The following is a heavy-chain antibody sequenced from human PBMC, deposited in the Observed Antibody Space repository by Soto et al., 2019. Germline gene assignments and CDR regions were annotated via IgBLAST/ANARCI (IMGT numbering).Heavy chain of an antibody. J-gene: IGHJ4*02. V-gene: IGHV3-23*01. Sequence: GGSLRLSCAASGLTFSTYAMSWVRQAPGKGLEWVSAISYSGDRTYYTDSVKGRFTISSDNSKNTLFLQMNSLRAEDTAVYFCAKDRGGDSMYYFDYWGQGTLVTVSS. CDR3: AKDRGGDSMYYFDY. CDR2: ISYSGDRT. D-gene: IGHD2-21*02. CDR1: GLTFSTYA.